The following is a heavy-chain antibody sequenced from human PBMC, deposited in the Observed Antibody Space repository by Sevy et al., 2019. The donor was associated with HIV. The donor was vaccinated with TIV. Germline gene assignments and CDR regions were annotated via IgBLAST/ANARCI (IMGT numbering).Heavy chain of an antibody. J-gene: IGHJ6*02. D-gene: IGHD1-1*01. Sequence: GESLKISCKGSGYSFTSYWIGWVRQMPGKGLEWMGIIYPGDSDTRYSPSFQGQVTISADKSINTAYLQWSSLKASDTAMYYCARQDPTNYYGMDVRGQGTTVTVSS. CDR1: GYSFTSYW. CDR2: IYPGDSDT. CDR3: ARQDPTNYYGMDV. V-gene: IGHV5-51*01.